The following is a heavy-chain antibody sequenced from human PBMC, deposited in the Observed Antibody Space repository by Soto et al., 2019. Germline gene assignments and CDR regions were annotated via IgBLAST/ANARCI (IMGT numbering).Heavy chain of an antibody. D-gene: IGHD2-2*01. CDR1: RGSINSAGYS. V-gene: IGHV4-30-2*01. CDR2: IYHTGNT. Sequence: QLQLQESGSGLVKPSQTLSLTCTVSRGSINSAGYSWIWIRQPPGQGLEWIGYIYHTGNTFYNPSLQSRVTVSVDQPKNQFALSLGSVTAADTAMYYCARVERTLSTPFAYGMDVWGQGTTVTVSS. J-gene: IGHJ6*02. CDR3: ARVERTLSTPFAYGMDV.